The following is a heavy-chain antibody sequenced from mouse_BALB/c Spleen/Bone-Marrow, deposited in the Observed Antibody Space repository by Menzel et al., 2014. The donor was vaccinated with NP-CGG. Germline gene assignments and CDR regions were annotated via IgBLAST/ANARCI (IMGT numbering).Heavy chain of an antibody. Sequence: QVQLQQSGAELVKPGTSVKMSCKASGYTFTSYWMHWVKQRPGQGLEWIGDIYPGSDSTYYNEKFKGKATLTADKSSNTAYMQLSSLTSEDSAVYFCANGVDHWGQGTTLTVSS. CDR3: ANGVDH. J-gene: IGHJ2*01. CDR2: IYPGSDST. CDR1: GYTFTSYW. V-gene: IGHV1-55*01.